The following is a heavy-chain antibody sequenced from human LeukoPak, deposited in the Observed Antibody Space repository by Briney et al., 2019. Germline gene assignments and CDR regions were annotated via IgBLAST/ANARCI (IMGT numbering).Heavy chain of an antibody. CDR2: IYYSGST. CDR3: ARDDYGAKGFGFDY. V-gene: IGHV4-39*07. CDR1: GGSISSSSYY. J-gene: IGHJ4*02. D-gene: IGHD4-17*01. Sequence: ASETLSLTCTVSGGSISSSSYYWGWIRQPPGTGLEWIGSIYYSGSTYYNPSLKSRVTISVDTSKNQFSLKLSSVTAADTAVYYCARDDYGAKGFGFDYWGQGTLVTVSS.